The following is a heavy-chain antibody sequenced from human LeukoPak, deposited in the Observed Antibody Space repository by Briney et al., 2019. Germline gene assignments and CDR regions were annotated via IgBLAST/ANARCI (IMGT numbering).Heavy chain of an antibody. CDR1: GFILSTYA. J-gene: IGHJ6*03. Sequence: GGSLRLSCAASGFILSTYALSWVRQAPGGGLEWVAAISGSGDKTYHADSVKGRFTISKDNSENRLSLQMDSLRAEDTAVYFCVKDTTAWWYHRAYMNVWGKGTTVTVSS. D-gene: IGHD2-15*01. V-gene: IGHV3-23*01. CDR3: VKDTTAWWYHRAYMNV. CDR2: ISGSGDKT.